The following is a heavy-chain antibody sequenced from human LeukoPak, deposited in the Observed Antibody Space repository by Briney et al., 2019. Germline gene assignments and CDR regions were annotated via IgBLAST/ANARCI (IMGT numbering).Heavy chain of an antibody. J-gene: IGHJ4*02. Sequence: GGSLRLSCAASGFTFSSYWMHWVRQAPGKGLVWVSRINSDGSSTSYADSVKGRFTISRDNAKNTLYLQMNSLRAEDTAVYYCAKDNTYYYDSSGYGYYFDYWGQGTLVTVSS. CDR2: INSDGSST. CDR3: AKDNTYYYDSSGYGYYFDY. CDR1: GFTFSSYW. D-gene: IGHD3-22*01. V-gene: IGHV3-74*01.